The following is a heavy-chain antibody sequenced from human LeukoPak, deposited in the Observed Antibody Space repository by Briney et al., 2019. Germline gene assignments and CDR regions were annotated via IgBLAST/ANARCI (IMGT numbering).Heavy chain of an antibody. CDR2: ISSSSSYI. J-gene: IGHJ4*02. CDR1: GFTFSSYS. CDR3: ARVTMVRGVIILFDY. D-gene: IGHD3-10*01. Sequence: GGSLRLSCAASGFTFSSYSMYWVRQAPGKGLEWVSSISSSSSYIYYADSVKGRFTISRDNAKNSLYLQMNSLRAEDTAVYYCARVTMVRGVIILFDYWGQGTLVTVSS. V-gene: IGHV3-21*01.